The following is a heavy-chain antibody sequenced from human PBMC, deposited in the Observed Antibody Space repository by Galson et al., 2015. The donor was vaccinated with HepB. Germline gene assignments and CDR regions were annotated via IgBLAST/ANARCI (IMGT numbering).Heavy chain of an antibody. V-gene: IGHV3-64D*06. J-gene: IGHJ4*02. Sequence: SLRLSCAASGFTFSSYAMHWVRQAPGKGLEYVSAISSNGGSTYYADSVKGRFTISRDNSKNTLYLQMSSLRAEDTAVYYCVRFRSSSTQGYWGQGTLVTVSS. CDR3: VRFRSSSTQGY. CDR2: ISSNGGST. CDR1: GFTFSSYA. D-gene: IGHD6-13*01.